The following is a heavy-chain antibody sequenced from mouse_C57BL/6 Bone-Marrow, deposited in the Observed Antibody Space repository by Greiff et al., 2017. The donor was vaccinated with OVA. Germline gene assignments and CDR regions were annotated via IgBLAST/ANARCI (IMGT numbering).Heavy chain of an antibody. J-gene: IGHJ3*01. CDR2: IDPSDSYT. V-gene: IGHV1-50*01. CDR3: ARGRIYYYGSSYVWFAY. CDR1: GYTFTSYW. Sequence: QVQLQQPGAELVKPGASVKLSCKASGYTFTSYWMQWVKQRPGQGLEWIGEIDPSDSYTNYNQKCKGKATLTVDTSSSTSYMQLSSLTSEDSAVYYCARGRIYYYGSSYVWFAYWGQGTLVTVSA. D-gene: IGHD1-1*01.